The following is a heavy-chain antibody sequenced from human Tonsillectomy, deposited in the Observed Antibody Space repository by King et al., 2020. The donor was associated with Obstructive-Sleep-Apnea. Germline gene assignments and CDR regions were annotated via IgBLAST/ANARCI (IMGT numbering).Heavy chain of an antibody. V-gene: IGHV3-11*01. J-gene: IGHJ4*02. CDR3: ASWRLSYFTD. D-gene: IGHD2/OR15-2a*01. CDR1: GFTFSDSY. CDR2: ISDSATTK. Sequence: VQLVESGGALVKPGGSLRLSCAASGFTFSDSYMSWVRQAPGKGLEWISYISDSATTKYYADSVKGRFTISRDNAKNSLFLQMNSLRAEDTAVYHCASWRLSYFTDWGQGILVTVSS.